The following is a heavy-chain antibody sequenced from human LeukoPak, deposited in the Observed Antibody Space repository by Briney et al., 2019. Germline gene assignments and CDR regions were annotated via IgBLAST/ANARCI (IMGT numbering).Heavy chain of an antibody. CDR1: GVTFSTNS. V-gene: IGHV3-21*01. CDR3: ARERSGWSRDL. D-gene: IGHD6-19*01. J-gene: IGHJ5*02. CDR2: NSGDSNYI. Sequence: GGSLRLSCAVSGVTFSTNSMYWVRQPPRRGGKWGATNSGDSNYIYYTDSLKGRFTVSRDNAKNSLYLQMNSLRAEDTGVYYCARERSGWSRDLWGQRTLVTVSS.